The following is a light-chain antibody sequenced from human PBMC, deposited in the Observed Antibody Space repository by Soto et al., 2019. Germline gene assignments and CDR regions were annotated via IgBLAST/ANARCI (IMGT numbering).Light chain of an antibody. Sequence: QSALTQPASVSGSLGQSITTSCTGTRSDVGGYNYVSWYQHHPGKAPKLMISEVRSRPSGVPNRFFGSKSGNTASLTISGLQAEDEADYYCSSYTTSSTLVFGGGTKVTVL. J-gene: IGLJ3*02. CDR3: SSYTTSSTLV. V-gene: IGLV2-14*01. CDR2: EVR. CDR1: RSDVGGYNY.